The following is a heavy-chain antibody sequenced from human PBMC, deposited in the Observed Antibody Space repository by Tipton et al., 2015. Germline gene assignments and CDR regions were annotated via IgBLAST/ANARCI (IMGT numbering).Heavy chain of an antibody. CDR1: GYSISSGYY. CDR2: IFHRGDT. J-gene: IGHJ4*02. V-gene: IGHV4-38-2*02. CDR3: ARERENSYGSFDH. D-gene: IGHD3-16*01. Sequence: TLSLTCDVSGYSISSGYYWGWIRQPPGKGLEWIGSIFHRGDTNYNPSLKTRVTISGDTSKNQFSLELNSVTAADTAVYYCARERENSYGSFDHWGQGSLVTVSS.